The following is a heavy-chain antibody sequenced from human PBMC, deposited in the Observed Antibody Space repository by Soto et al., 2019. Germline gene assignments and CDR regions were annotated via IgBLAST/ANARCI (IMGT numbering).Heavy chain of an antibody. J-gene: IGHJ4*02. Sequence: SETLSLTCSVSGGSISSYYWSWIRQPPGKGLEWIGYIYYSGSTNYNPSLKSRVTISVDTSKNQFSLKLSSVTAADTAVYYCARAYCSGGSCYINAFDYWGQGRLVSVS. V-gene: IGHV4-59*01. D-gene: IGHD2-15*01. CDR3: ARAYCSGGSCYINAFDY. CDR1: GGSISSYY. CDR2: IYYSGST.